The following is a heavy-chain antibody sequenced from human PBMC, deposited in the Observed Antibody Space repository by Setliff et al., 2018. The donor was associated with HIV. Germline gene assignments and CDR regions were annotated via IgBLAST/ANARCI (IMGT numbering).Heavy chain of an antibody. CDR1: GGSISGYH. CDR3: ARSPSYRSSWEYYFDY. CDR2: IYTSRGT. V-gene: IGHV4-4*09. D-gene: IGHD6-13*01. Sequence: KPSETLSLTCTVSGGSISGYHWNWLRQTPGKGLEWIGYIYTSRGTNYNHSLRTRVIISVETSNQFSLKLSSVTAADAAVYYCARSPSYRSSWEYYFDYWGQGILVTVSS. J-gene: IGHJ4*02.